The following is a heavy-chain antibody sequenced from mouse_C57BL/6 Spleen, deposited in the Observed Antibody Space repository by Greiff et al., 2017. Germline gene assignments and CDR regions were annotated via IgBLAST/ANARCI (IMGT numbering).Heavy chain of an antibody. D-gene: IGHD1-1*01. V-gene: IGHV14-3*01. J-gene: IGHJ1*03. Sequence: EVQLQQSVAELVRPGASVKLSCTASGFNITNTYMHWVKQRPEQGLEWIGRIDPANGNTKYAPKFQGKATLTADTSSNTAYLQLSSLTSEGTAIYYGARFSPPLTNYGSSDWYFDVWGTGTTVTVSS. CDR1: GFNITNTY. CDR3: ARFSPPLTNYGSSDWYFDV. CDR2: IDPANGNT.